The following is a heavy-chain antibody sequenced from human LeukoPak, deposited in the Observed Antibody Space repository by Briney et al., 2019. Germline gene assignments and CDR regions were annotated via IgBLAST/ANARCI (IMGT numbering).Heavy chain of an antibody. V-gene: IGHV3-33*01. J-gene: IGHJ4*02. CDR3: ARGVVGATRGEFDY. D-gene: IGHD1-26*01. CDR2: IWYDGSNK. Sequence: GGSLRLSCAASGFTFSSYGMHWVRQAPGKGLEWVAVIWYDGSNKYYADSVKGRFTISRDNSKNTLYLQMNSLRAEDTAVYYCARGVVGATRGEFDYWGQGTLVTVSS. CDR1: GFTFSSYG.